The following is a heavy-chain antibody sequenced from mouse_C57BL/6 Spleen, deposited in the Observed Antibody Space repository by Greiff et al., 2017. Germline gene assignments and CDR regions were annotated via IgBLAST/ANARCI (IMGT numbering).Heavy chain of an antibody. D-gene: IGHD2-2*01. Sequence: VQLQQSGPELVKPGASVKISCKASGYTFTDYYMNWVKQSHGKSLEWIGDINPNNGGTSYNQKFKGKATLTVDKSSSTAYMELRSLTSEDSAVYYCAIGYPYYAMDYWGQGTSVTVSS. CDR1: GYTFTDYY. CDR3: AIGYPYYAMDY. J-gene: IGHJ4*01. CDR2: INPNNGGT. V-gene: IGHV1-26*01.